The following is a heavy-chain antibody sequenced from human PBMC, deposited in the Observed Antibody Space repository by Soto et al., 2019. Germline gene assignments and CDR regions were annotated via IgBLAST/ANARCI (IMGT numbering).Heavy chain of an antibody. CDR3: ARGNYYDSSGYYPPYFQH. Sequence: PSETLSLTCTVSGGSVSSGSYYWSWIRQPPGKGLEWIGYIFYSGSTNYNPSLKNRVTISVDTSKKQFSLRLTSVTAADTAVYYCARGNYYDSSGYYPPYFQHWGQGTLVTVSS. D-gene: IGHD3-22*01. CDR2: IFYSGST. V-gene: IGHV4-61*01. CDR1: GGSVSSGSYY. J-gene: IGHJ1*01.